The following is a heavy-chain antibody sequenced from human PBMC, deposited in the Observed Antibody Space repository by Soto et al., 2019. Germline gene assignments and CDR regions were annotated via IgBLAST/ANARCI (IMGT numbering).Heavy chain of an antibody. J-gene: IGHJ4*02. D-gene: IGHD3-3*01. CDR1: GYTFTSYA. CDR3: ARDASPHRYSDFWSGYYPRSGFDY. Sequence: QVQLVQSGAEVKKPGASVKVSCKASGYTFTSYAMHWVRQAPGQRLEWMGWINAGNGNTKYSQKCQGGVTITRDTAASTAYMDLSSLRSEDTAVYYGARDASPHRYSDFWSGYYPRSGFDYWGQGTLVTVSS. CDR2: INAGNGNT. V-gene: IGHV1-3*01.